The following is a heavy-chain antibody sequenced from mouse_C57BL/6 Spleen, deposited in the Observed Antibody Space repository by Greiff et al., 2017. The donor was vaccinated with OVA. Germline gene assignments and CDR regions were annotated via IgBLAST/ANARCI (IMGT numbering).Heavy chain of an antibody. J-gene: IGHJ3*01. CDR2: ISSGGDYI. Sequence: EVKVVESGEGLVKPGGSLKLSCAASGFTFSSYAMSWVRQTPEKRLEWVAYISSGGDYIYYADTVKGRFTISRDNARNTLYLQMSSLKSEDTAMYYCTRDGTGTAWFAYWGQGTLVTVSA. CDR1: GFTFSSYA. V-gene: IGHV5-9-1*02. CDR3: TRDGTGTAWFAY. D-gene: IGHD4-1*01.